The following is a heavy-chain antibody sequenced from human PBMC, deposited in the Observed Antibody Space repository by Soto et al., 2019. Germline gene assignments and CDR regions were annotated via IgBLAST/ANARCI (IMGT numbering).Heavy chain of an antibody. J-gene: IGHJ4*02. D-gene: IGHD3-10*01. CDR2: IYRSGQT. CDR1: GFSGSTNY. CDR3: ARIYGSGVVDF. Sequence: VQLVESGGGLIQAGGSRRLSCRVSGFSGSTNYMAWVRQVPGKGLEWASVIYRSGQTYYPDSVQGRFTISRDNSKNTVYLQMSSLRVEDTGVYSCARIYGSGVVDFWGQGSLITVSS. V-gene: IGHV3-53*01.